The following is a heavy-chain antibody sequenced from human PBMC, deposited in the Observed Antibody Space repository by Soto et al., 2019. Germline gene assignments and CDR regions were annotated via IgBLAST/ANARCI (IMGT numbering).Heavy chain of an antibody. CDR2: VFFSGSA. J-gene: IGHJ4*02. Sequence: SQTLSLTCTVSGDSISSTSHYGGWIRETPRKGLEWIGSVFFSGSAYYTSSLKSRLTISVDTSKNLFSLKLISVAAADSAFHYCARLKSTYAARYYGGGFFDCWGRGTLVTAPQ. D-gene: IGHD3-3*01. CDR1: GDSISSTSHY. V-gene: IGHV4-39*01. CDR3: ARLKSTYAARYYGGGFFDC.